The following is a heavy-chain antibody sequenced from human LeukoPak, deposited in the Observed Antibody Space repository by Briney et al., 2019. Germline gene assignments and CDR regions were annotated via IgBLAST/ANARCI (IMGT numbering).Heavy chain of an antibody. CDR1: GGSISSYY. J-gene: IGHJ4*02. V-gene: IGHV4-59*01. CDR3: ARDADY. CDR2: IYYSGST. Sequence: SETLSLTCTVSGGSISSYYWSWIRQPPGKGPEWIGYIYYSGSTNYNPSLKSRVTISVDTSKNQFSLKLSSVTAADTAVYYCARDADYWGQGTLVTVSS.